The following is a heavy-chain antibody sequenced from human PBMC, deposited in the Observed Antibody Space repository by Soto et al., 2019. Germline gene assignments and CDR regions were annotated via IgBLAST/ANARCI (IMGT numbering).Heavy chain of an antibody. CDR3: ARDLSDSSGLDY. J-gene: IGHJ4*02. D-gene: IGHD3-22*01. CDR1: GGSISSYY. Sequence: SETLSLTCTVSGGSISSYYWSWIRQPPGKGLEWIGYIYYSGSTNYNPSLKSRVTISVDTSKNQFSLKLSSVTAADTAVYYCARDLSDSSGLDYWGQGTLVTVPQ. CDR2: IYYSGST. V-gene: IGHV4-59*01.